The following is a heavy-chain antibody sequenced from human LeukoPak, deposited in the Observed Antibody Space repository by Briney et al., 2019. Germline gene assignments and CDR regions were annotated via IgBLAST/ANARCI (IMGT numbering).Heavy chain of an antibody. D-gene: IGHD1-7*01. J-gene: IGHJ4*02. CDR3: ARGELYYLDY. CDR2: IYYSGST. V-gene: IGHV4-30-4*01. CDR1: GGSISSGDYY. Sequence: SETLSLTCTVSGGSISSGDYYWSWIRQPPGKGLEWIGYIYYSGSTYYNPSLKSRVTISVDTSKNQFSLKLSPVTAADTAVYYCARGELYYLDYWGQGTLVTVSS.